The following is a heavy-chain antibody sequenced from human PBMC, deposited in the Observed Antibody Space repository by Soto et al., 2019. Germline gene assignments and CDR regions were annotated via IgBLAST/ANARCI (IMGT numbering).Heavy chain of an antibody. Sequence: GGSLRLSCAASGFTFSSYGMHWVRQAPGKGLEWVAVISYDGSNKYYADSVKGRFTISRDNSKNTLYLQMNSLRAEDTAVYYCAKDRGGRITMVRGTYGMDVWGQGTTVTVSS. CDR3: AKDRGGRITMVRGTYGMDV. CDR1: GFTFSSYG. CDR2: ISYDGSNK. J-gene: IGHJ6*02. V-gene: IGHV3-30*18. D-gene: IGHD3-10*01.